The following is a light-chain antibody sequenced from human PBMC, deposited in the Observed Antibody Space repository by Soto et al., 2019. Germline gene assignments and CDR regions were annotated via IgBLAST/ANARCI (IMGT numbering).Light chain of an antibody. CDR3: SSYTSINTYVV. CDR1: SSDIGNYNY. V-gene: IGLV2-14*01. J-gene: IGLJ2*01. Sequence: QSALTQPASVSGSPGQSITISRTGTSSDIGNYNYVSWYQQHPGKAPKLMIYEVNNRPSGVSNRFSGSKSGNTASLTISGLQAEDEADYYCSSYTSINTYVVFGGGTKLTVL. CDR2: EVN.